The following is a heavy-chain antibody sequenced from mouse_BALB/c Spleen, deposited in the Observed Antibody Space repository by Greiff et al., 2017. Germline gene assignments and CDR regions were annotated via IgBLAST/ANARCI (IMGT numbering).Heavy chain of an antibody. Sequence: EVMLVESGGGLVKPGGSLKLSCAASGFAFSSYDMSWVRQTPEKRLEWVAYISSGGGSTYYPDTVKGRFTISRDNAKNTLYLQMSSLKSEDTAMYYCARDYYGNAYYAMDYWGQGTSVTVSS. V-gene: IGHV5-12-1*01. CDR3: ARDYYGNAYYAMDY. CDR1: GFAFSSYD. CDR2: ISSGGGST. D-gene: IGHD1-1*01. J-gene: IGHJ4*01.